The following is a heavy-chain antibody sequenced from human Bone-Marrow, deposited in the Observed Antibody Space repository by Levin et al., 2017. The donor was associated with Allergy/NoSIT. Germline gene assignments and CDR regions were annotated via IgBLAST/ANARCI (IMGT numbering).Heavy chain of an antibody. Sequence: QAGGSLRLSCAASGFTFSSYAMTWVRQAPGKGLEWVSTIRADGSTTYYADSVKGRFTISRDNSKNTLYLQMNSLRAEDTALYYCAKDPRRVIAAFDSWGQGTMVTVSS. CDR1: GFTFSSYA. CDR3: AKDPRRVIAAFDS. J-gene: IGHJ3*02. D-gene: IGHD3-10*01. V-gene: IGHV3-23*01. CDR2: IRADGSTT.